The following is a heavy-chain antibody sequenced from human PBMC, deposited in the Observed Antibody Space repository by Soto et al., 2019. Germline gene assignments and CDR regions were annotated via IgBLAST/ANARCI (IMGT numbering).Heavy chain of an antibody. CDR3: VVGGATLDDAFDI. CDR2: IYHSGST. V-gene: IGHV4-4*02. CDR1: SGSISSSNW. Sequence: QVQLQESGPGLVKPSGTLSLTCAVSSGSISSSNWWSWVRQPPGKGLEWIGEIYHSGSTNYNPSLKSRHTISVAKSKNQFSLKLSSVTAADTAVYYCVVGGATLDDAFDIWGQGTMVTVSS. D-gene: IGHD2-15*01. J-gene: IGHJ3*02.